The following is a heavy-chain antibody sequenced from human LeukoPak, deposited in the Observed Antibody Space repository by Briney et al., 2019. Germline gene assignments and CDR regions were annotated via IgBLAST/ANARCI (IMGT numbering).Heavy chain of an antibody. Sequence: SETLSLTCTVSGGSIRSSYYYWGWIRQPPGKGLEWIGSIYDSGSTYYNPSLKSRVTISVDTSKKQFSLKLSSVTAADTAVYYCVTYYFDSSGPKKNYWGQGTLVTVSS. J-gene: IGHJ4*02. D-gene: IGHD3-22*01. CDR2: IYDSGST. CDR1: GGSIRSSYYY. CDR3: VTYYFDSSGPKKNY. V-gene: IGHV4-39*07.